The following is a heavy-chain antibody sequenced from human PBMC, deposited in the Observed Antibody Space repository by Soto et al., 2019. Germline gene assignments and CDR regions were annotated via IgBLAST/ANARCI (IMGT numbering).Heavy chain of an antibody. Sequence: QVQLQESGPGLVKPSGTLSLTCAVSGGSISNSNWWSWVRQPPGKGLEWIGEIHHSGSTNYNPSLQSRVTISVDKSTKQFSLQLNSVTAADTAVYYCARSDWYRTDCWGQGTLVTVSS. V-gene: IGHV4-4*02. J-gene: IGHJ4*02. CDR1: GGSISNSNW. CDR2: IHHSGST. D-gene: IGHD2-21*02. CDR3: ARSDWYRTDC.